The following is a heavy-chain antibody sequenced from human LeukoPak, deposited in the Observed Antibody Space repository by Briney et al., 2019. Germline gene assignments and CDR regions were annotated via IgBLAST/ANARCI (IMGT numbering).Heavy chain of an antibody. J-gene: IGHJ5*02. V-gene: IGHV4-34*01. CDR1: GGSFSGYY. D-gene: IGHD3-22*01. CDR2: INHSGST. CDR3: ARESITMIVVDPNWFDP. Sequence: PSETLSLTCAVYGGSFSGYYWSWIRQPPGKGLEWIGEINHSGSTNYNPSLKSRVTISVDTSKNQFSLKLSSVTAADTAVYYCARESITMIVVDPNWFDPWGQGTLVTVST.